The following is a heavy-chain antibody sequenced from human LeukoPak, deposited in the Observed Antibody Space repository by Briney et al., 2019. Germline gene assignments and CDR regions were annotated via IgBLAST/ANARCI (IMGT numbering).Heavy chain of an antibody. D-gene: IGHD1-26*01. CDR1: GFTFSSYG. CDR2: IRYDGSNK. Sequence: PGGSLRLSCAASGFTFSSYGMHWVRQAPGKGLEWVAFIRYDGSNKYYADSVKGRFTISRDNSKSTLYLQMNSLRAEDTAVYYCAKDVLGGSYPLYFDYWGQGTLVTVSS. J-gene: IGHJ4*02. CDR3: AKDVLGGSYPLYFDY. V-gene: IGHV3-30*02.